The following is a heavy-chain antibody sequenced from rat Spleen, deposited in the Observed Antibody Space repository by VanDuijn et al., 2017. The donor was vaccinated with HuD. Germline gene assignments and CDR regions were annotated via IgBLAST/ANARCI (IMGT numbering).Heavy chain of an antibody. CDR1: GFTFSNYS. Sequence: EVQLVESGGGLMQPGRSLKLSCAASGFTFSNYSMAWIRQAPKKGLEWVATISNDGSSTYYPDSVKGRFTISSDKAKSTLYLQKDSLRSENTASQYCARERAGGYCFDYWGQGVMVTVSS. CDR2: ISNDGSST. J-gene: IGHJ2*01. D-gene: IGHD4-3*01. V-gene: IGHV5-7*01. CDR3: ARERAGGYCFDY.